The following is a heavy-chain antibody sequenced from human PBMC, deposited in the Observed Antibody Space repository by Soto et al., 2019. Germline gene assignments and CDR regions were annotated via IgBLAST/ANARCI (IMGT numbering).Heavy chain of an antibody. CDR1: GFTVSSNY. CDR2: IYSGGST. Sequence: GGSLRLSCAASGFTVSSNYMSWVRQAPGQGLEWVSVIYSGGSTYYADSVKGRFTISRDNSKNTLYLQMNSLRAEDTAVYYCARDDQYYYDSSGYAAIGAFDIWGQGTMVTVSS. D-gene: IGHD3-22*01. CDR3: ARDDQYYYDSSGYAAIGAFDI. J-gene: IGHJ3*02. V-gene: IGHV3-53*01.